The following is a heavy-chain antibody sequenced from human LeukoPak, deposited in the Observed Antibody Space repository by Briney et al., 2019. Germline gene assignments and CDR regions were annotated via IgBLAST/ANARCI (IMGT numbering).Heavy chain of an antibody. V-gene: IGHV4-39*07. Sequence: PSETLSLTCTVSGGSISSGDYYWSWIRQPPGKGLEWIGEINHSGSTNYNPSLKSRVTISVDTSKNQFSLKLSSVTAADTAVYYCAREGYSSSWYDFDYWGQGTLVTVSS. CDR3: AREGYSSSWYDFDY. J-gene: IGHJ4*02. CDR2: INHSGST. D-gene: IGHD6-13*01. CDR1: GGSISSGDYY.